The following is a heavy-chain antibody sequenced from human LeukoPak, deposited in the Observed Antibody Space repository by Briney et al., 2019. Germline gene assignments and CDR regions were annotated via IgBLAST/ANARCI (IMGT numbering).Heavy chain of an antibody. CDR2: INPNSGGT. CDR3: AREISDYASAY. Sequence: ASVKVSFTASGYPFTVYYIHWVRQAPGQGREWMGWINPNSGGTNYAQKFQGRVTMTSDTSITTAYMDLSRLTSDDTAVYYCAREISDYASAYWGQGTLVAVSS. J-gene: IGHJ4*02. CDR1: GYPFTVYY. D-gene: IGHD4-17*01. V-gene: IGHV1-2*02.